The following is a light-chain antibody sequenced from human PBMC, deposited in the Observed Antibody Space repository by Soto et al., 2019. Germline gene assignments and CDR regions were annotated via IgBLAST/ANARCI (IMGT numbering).Light chain of an antibody. Sequence: EIVLTQSPGTLSLSPGERATLSCRVSQSVSSRYLAWYQQKPGQAPRLLIYGASSGATGIPDRFSGSGSGTDFTLTISRLEPEDFAVYYCQQYGSPTWTFGQGTKVETK. CDR1: QSVSSRY. CDR2: GAS. CDR3: QQYGSPTWT. V-gene: IGKV3-20*01. J-gene: IGKJ1*01.